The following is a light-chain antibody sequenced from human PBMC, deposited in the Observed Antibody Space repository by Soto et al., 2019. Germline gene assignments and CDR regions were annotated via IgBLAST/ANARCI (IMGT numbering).Light chain of an antibody. J-gene: IGKJ3*01. CDR1: QDIRNF. Sequence: DIQMTQSPTSLSASVGDRVTITCRASQDIRNFVAWYQQKPGKAPKLLIYAASTLQSGVPSRCSGSGSGTYFTLTINSLQPEDVATYSCQKYSSVPVFGPGTKVEIK. CDR2: AAS. CDR3: QKYSSVPV. V-gene: IGKV1-27*01.